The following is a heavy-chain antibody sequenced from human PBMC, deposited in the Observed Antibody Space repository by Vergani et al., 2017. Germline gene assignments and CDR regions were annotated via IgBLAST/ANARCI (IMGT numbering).Heavy chain of an antibody. CDR3: AHCANSVPRHPVY. J-gene: IGHJ4*02. Sequence: RLVQSGGGLAHPGGSLRLSCAASGLPVSGFAFNTYPLIWVRQAPGKGLDWVSGISATGDENTDYADSVKGRFTISRDNSKIKLFLQMNGLTSEDTAIYYCAHCANSVPRHPVYWGQGALVAVSS. V-gene: IGHV3-23*04. CDR1: GLPVSGFAFNTYP. CDR2: ISATGDENT. D-gene: IGHD4/OR15-4a*01.